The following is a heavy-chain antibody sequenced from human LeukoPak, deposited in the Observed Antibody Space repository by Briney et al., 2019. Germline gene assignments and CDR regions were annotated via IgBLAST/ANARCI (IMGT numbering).Heavy chain of an antibody. D-gene: IGHD1-26*01. CDR2: IYASGST. Sequence: SETLSLTCSVSGASISRYYWSWIRQPAGQGLEWIGHIYASGSTNYNPSLKSRVTVSIDTSKNQFSLKLSSVTAADTAVYYCARVAYSGSYLQFDYWGQGTLVTVSS. J-gene: IGHJ4*02. V-gene: IGHV4-4*07. CDR3: ARVAYSGSYLQFDY. CDR1: GASISRYY.